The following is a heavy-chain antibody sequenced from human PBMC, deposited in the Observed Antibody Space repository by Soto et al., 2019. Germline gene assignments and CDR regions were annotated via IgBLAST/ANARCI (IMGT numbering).Heavy chain of an antibody. D-gene: IGHD6-13*01. CDR1: GFSFSTSAVG. Sequence: GSGPTLVNPTQTLTLTCTFSGFSFSTSAVGVGWIRQPPGKALEWLALIYWDDDKRYSPSLKSRLTITKDTSRNQVVVTMTNMDPVDTATYYCAHVYWAASGTRYYFDYWGQGTLATVSS. CDR2: IYWDDDK. V-gene: IGHV2-5*02. CDR3: AHVYWAASGTRYYFDY. J-gene: IGHJ4*02.